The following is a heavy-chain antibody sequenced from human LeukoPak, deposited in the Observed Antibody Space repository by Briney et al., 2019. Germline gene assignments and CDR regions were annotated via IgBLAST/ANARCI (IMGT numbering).Heavy chain of an antibody. CDR1: GITFSSYA. CDR2: ISYDGSNK. J-gene: IGHJ2*01. Sequence: PGGSLRLSCAASGITFSSYAMHWVRQAPGKGLEWVAVISYDGSNKYYADSVKGRFTISRDNSKNTLYLQMNSLRAEDTAVYYCAKERVGATSRGWYFDLWGRGTLVTVSS. CDR3: AKERVGATSRGWYFDL. D-gene: IGHD1-26*01. V-gene: IGHV3-30*04.